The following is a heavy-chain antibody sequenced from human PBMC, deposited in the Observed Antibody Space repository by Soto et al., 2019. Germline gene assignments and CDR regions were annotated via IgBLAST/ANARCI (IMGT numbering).Heavy chain of an antibody. V-gene: IGHV4-31*03. CDR2: IYYSGST. Sequence: SETLSLTCTVSGGSISSGGYYWSWIRQHPGKGLEWIGCIYYSGSTYYNPSLKSRVNISVDTSKNQFSLRLSSVTAADTAVYYCARGPLAGSYYYYGMDVWGQGTTVTVSS. J-gene: IGHJ6*02. D-gene: IGHD2-15*01. CDR1: GGSISSGGYY. CDR3: ARGPLAGSYYYYGMDV.